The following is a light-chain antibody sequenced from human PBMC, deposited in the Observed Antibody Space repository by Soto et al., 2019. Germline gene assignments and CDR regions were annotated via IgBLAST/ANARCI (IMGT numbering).Light chain of an antibody. CDR2: GNS. V-gene: IGLV1-40*01. J-gene: IGLJ2*01. Sequence: QSVLTQPPSVSGAPGQRVTISCTGSRSNIGAGYDVHWYQQLPGTVPKLLIYGNSNRPSGVPDRFSGSKSGTSASLAITGLQAEDEADYYCQSYDSSLSGYVVFGGGTKLPVL. CDR3: QSYDSSLSGYVV. CDR1: RSNIGAGYD.